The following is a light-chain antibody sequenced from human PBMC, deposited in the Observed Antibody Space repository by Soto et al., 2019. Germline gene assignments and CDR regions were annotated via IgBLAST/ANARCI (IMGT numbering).Light chain of an antibody. V-gene: IGLV2-14*01. CDR3: SSYKRSSIRV. CDR1: SSDVGGYNY. J-gene: IGLJ3*02. CDR2: DVS. Sequence: QSALTQPASVSGSPGQSITISCTGTSSDVGGYNYVSWYQQHPGKAPKLIIYDVSNRPSGVSNRFSGSKSGSTASLTISGFQGEDEADYYCSSYKRSSIRVFGGGNKHTVL.